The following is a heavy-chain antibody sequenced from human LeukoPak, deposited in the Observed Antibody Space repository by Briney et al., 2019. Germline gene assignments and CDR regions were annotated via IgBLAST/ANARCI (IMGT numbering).Heavy chain of an antibody. J-gene: IGHJ3*02. CDR2: IWYDGSNK. CDR3: ASLHLPKTDAFDI. V-gene: IGHV3-33*01. CDR1: GFTFSSYG. Sequence: GGSLRLSCAASGFTFSSYGMHWVRQAPGKGLEWVAVIWYDGSNKYYADSVKGRFTISRDNSKNTLCLQMNSLRAEDTAVYYCASLHLPKTDAFDIWGQGTMVTVSS.